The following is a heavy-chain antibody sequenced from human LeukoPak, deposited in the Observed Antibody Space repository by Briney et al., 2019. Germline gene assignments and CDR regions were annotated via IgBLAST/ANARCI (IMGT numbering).Heavy chain of an antibody. Sequence: PSETLSLTCAVYGGSFSGYYWSWICQPPGKGLEWIGEINHSGSTNYNPSLKSRVTISVDTSKNQFSLKLSSVTAADTAVYYCARATMVRGVDYWGQGTLATVSS. CDR3: ARATMVRGVDY. V-gene: IGHV4-34*01. J-gene: IGHJ4*02. CDR2: INHSGST. D-gene: IGHD3-10*01. CDR1: GGSFSGYY.